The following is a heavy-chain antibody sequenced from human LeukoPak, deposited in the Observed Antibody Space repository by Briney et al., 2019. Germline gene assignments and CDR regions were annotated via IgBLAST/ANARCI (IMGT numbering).Heavy chain of an antibody. CDR3: TRVRMIRVVVTARFDY. Sequence: PGGSLRLSCTASGFTFGDYAMSWFRQAPGKGLEGVGFIRSKVYGGTTEYAASVKGRFTISRDDSKSIAYLQMNSLKTEDTAVYYCTRVRMIRVVVTARFDYWGQGTLVTVSS. CDR2: IRSKVYGGTT. J-gene: IGHJ4*02. CDR1: GFTFGDYA. D-gene: IGHD2-21*02. V-gene: IGHV3-49*03.